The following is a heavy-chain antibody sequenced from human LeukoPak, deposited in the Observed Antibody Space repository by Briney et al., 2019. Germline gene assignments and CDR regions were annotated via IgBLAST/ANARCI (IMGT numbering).Heavy chain of an antibody. D-gene: IGHD3-3*01. J-gene: IGHJ4*01. CDR1: GGSISSGSYY. CDR3: ASSVPTWSGYYRADY. CDR2: IYYSGST. Sequence: SSETLSLTCTVSGGSISSGSYYWSWIRQPPGKGLEWIGYIYYSGSTNYNPSLKSRVTISVDTSKNQFSLKLSSVTAADTAVYYCASSVPTWSGYYRADYWGQGTLVTVSS. V-gene: IGHV4-61*01.